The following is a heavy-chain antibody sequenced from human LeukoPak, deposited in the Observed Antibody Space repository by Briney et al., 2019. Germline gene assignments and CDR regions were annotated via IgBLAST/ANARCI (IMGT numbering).Heavy chain of an antibody. D-gene: IGHD3-22*01. J-gene: IGHJ4*02. Sequence: ASVKVSCKASGYTFTSYGISWVRQAPGQGLEWMGWISAHNGNTNYAQKFQGRVTMTRDTSISTAYMELSRLRSDDTAVYYCARGSGYYLNLDFDYWGQGTLVTVSS. CDR1: GYTFTSYG. V-gene: IGHV1-18*01. CDR3: ARGSGYYLNLDFDY. CDR2: ISAHNGNT.